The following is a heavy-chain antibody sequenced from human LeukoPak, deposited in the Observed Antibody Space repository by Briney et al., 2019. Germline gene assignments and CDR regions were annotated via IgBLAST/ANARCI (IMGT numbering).Heavy chain of an antibody. V-gene: IGHV1-18*01. D-gene: IGHD3-10*01. CDR3: ARDLGLRFGELFRYYYGMDV. CDR2: ISAYNGNT. CDR1: GYTFTSYG. J-gene: IGHJ6*02. Sequence: ASVKVSCKASGYTFTSYGISWVRQAPGQGLEWMGWISAYNGNTNYAQKLQGRVTMTTDTSTSTAYMELRGLRSDDTAVYYCARDLGLRFGELFRYYYGMDVWGQGTAVTVSS.